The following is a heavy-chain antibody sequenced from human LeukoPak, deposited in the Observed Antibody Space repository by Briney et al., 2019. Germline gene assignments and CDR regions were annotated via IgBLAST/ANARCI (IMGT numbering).Heavy chain of an antibody. CDR2: ISGSGGST. CDR1: GFTFSSYA. CDR3: AKDLTIFGVIINKPFAFDI. V-gene: IGHV3-23*01. Sequence: GGSLRLSCAASGFTFSSYAMSWVRQAPGKGLEWVSAISGSGGSTYYADPVKGRFTISRDNSKNTLYLQMNSLRAEDTAVYYCAKDLTIFGVIINKPFAFDIWGQGTMVTVSS. J-gene: IGHJ3*02. D-gene: IGHD3-3*01.